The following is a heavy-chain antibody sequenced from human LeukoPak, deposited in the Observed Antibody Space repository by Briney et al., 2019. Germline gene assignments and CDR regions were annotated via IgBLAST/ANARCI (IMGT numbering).Heavy chain of an antibody. CDR1: GFSFSDYS. CDR3: ARGVANYYDNSGYQN. J-gene: IGHJ4*02. CDR2: ISRTGGTI. V-gene: IGHV3-11*01. Sequence: GGSLRLSCAASGFSFSDYSMNWIRQAPGKGLEWISYISRTGGTILFADSVKGRFTMSRDNAKKSLHLQMNNLRAEDTAVYYCARGVANYYDNSGYQNWGQGTLVTVSS. D-gene: IGHD3-22*01.